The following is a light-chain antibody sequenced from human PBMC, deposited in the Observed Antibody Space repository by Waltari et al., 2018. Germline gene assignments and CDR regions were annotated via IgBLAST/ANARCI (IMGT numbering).Light chain of an antibody. Sequence: AIRITQSRSPLSASTGDRVTITCRASQGISSYLAWYQQKPGKAPKLLIYAASTLQSGVPSRFSGSGSGTDFTLTISCLQSEDFATYYCQQYYSYPRTFGQGTKVEIK. CDR1: QGISSY. V-gene: IGKV1-8*01. CDR2: AAS. J-gene: IGKJ1*01. CDR3: QQYYSYPRT.